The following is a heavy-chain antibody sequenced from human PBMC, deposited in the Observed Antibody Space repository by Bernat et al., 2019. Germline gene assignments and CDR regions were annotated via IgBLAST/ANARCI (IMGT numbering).Heavy chain of an antibody. CDR1: GFTFSTYG. CDR2: ISDDGSTK. D-gene: IGHD1-26*01. Sequence: QVQLVESGGGVVQPGRSLRLSCATSGFTFSTYGMQWVRQAPGKGLEWVAVISDDGSTKHYADSVSGRCTVSRDNSKNTLYLQMNSLRAEDTAVYYCAKEKGGNYMPLDYWGQGTLVTVSS. CDR3: AKEKGGNYMPLDY. V-gene: IGHV3-30*18. J-gene: IGHJ4*02.